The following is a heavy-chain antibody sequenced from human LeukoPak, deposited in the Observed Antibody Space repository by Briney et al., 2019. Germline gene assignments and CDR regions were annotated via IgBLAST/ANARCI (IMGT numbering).Heavy chain of an antibody. CDR1: GFTFSSYA. D-gene: IGHD6-19*01. CDR3: VTGYSSGWYFY. Sequence: GGSLRLSCAASGFTFSSYAMHWVRQAPGKGLEWVAVISYDGSNKYYADSVKGRFTISRDNSKNTLYLQMNSLRAEDTAVYYCVTGYSSGWYFYWGQGTLVTVSS. J-gene: IGHJ4*02. V-gene: IGHV3-30-3*01. CDR2: ISYDGSNK.